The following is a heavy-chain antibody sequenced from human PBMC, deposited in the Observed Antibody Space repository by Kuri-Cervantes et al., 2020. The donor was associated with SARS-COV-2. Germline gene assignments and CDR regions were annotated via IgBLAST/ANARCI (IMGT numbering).Heavy chain of an antibody. CDR2: IYYSGST. V-gene: IGHV4-39*01. CDR1: GGSISSSSYY. J-gene: IGHJ3*02. Sequence: SETLSLTCTVSGGSISSSSYYWGWIRQPPGKGLEWIGSIYYSGSTYYNPSLKSRVTISVDTSKNQFSPKLSSVTAADTAVYYCARRLEYANAFDIWGQGTMVTVSS. CDR3: ARRLEYANAFDI. D-gene: IGHD2-2*01.